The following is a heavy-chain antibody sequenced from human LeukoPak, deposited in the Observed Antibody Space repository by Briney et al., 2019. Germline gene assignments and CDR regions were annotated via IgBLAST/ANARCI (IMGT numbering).Heavy chain of an antibody. J-gene: IGHJ4*02. CDR1: GFTFSSYG. V-gene: IGHV3-30*18. D-gene: IGHD5-12*01. Sequence: GGSLRLSCAASGFTFSSYGMHWVRQAPGKGLEWVAVISYDGSNKYYADSVKGRFTISRDNSKNTVYLQMNSLRAEDTAVYYCAKRERFIVATSPWGQGTLVTVSS. CDR3: AKRERFIVATSP. CDR2: ISYDGSNK.